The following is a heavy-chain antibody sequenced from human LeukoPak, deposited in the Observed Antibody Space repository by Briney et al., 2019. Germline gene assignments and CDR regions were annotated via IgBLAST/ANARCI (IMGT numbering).Heavy chain of an antibody. Sequence: GGSLRLSCAASGFTFSSYSMNWGRQAPGKGLEWVSSISSSSSYIYYADSVKGRFTISRDNAKNSLYLQMNSLRAEDTAVYYCAREAGPVEMATRGGSAYYYYYMDVWGKGTTVTVSS. CDR1: GFTFSSYS. CDR2: ISSSSSYI. D-gene: IGHD5-24*01. V-gene: IGHV3-21*01. J-gene: IGHJ6*03. CDR3: AREAGPVEMATRGGSAYYYYYMDV.